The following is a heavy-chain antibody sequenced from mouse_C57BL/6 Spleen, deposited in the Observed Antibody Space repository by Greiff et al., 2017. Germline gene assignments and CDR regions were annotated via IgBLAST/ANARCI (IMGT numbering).Heavy chain of an antibody. Sequence: EVQLQQSGAELVRPGASVKLSCTASGFNIKDYYMHWVKQRPEQGLEWIGRLDPEDGDTEYAPKFQGKATMTADTSSNTAYLQLSSLTSEDTAVYYCTTVITTVGGPNYWGQGTTLTVSS. V-gene: IGHV14-1*01. CDR2: LDPEDGDT. D-gene: IGHD1-1*01. CDR3: TTVITTVGGPNY. CDR1: GFNIKDYY. J-gene: IGHJ2*01.